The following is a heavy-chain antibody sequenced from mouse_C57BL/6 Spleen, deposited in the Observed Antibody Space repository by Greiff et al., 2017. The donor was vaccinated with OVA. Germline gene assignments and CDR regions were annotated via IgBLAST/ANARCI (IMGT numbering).Heavy chain of an antibody. CDR3: ARDRYYGSSRDY. V-gene: IGHV1-55*01. CDR2: IYPGSGST. D-gene: IGHD1-1*01. Sequence: IQLQQPGAELVKPGASVKMSCKASGYTFTSYCITLVKQRPGQGLEWIGDIYPGSGSTNYNEKFKSKATLTVDTSSSTAYMQLSSLTSEDSAVYYCARDRYYGSSRDYWGQGTTLTVSS. CDR1: GYTFTSYC. J-gene: IGHJ2*01.